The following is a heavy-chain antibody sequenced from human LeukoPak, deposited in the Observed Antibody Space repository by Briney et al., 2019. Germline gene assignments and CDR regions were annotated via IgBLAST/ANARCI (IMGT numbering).Heavy chain of an antibody. D-gene: IGHD2/OR15-2a*01. V-gene: IGHV4-59*11. J-gene: IGHJ6*04. CDR2: THYSGST. CDR1: DGSISSHY. CDR3: ARCGSNNRGNQYMDD. Sequence: SETLSLTCTVSDGSISSHYWSWIRQPPGKGLEWIGYTHYSGSTNYNPSLKSRVTMSVDTSKNQFSLKMSSVTAADTAVYYCARCGSNNRGNQYMDDWGKGTTVTVSS.